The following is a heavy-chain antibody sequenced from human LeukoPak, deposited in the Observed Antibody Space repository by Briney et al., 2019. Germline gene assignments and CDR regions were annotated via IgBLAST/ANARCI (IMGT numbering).Heavy chain of an antibody. J-gene: IGHJ4*02. D-gene: IGHD1-1*01. Sequence: GGSLRLSCAASGFTFSDYYMNWVRQAPGKGLEWISYISTTSSATYYAASVKGRFTISRDNAKNSLYLQMNSLRAEDTAVYYCARDFNVGYDFDYWGQGTLVTVSS. CDR1: GFTFSDYY. CDR2: ISTTSSAT. V-gene: IGHV3-11*06. CDR3: ARDFNVGYDFDY.